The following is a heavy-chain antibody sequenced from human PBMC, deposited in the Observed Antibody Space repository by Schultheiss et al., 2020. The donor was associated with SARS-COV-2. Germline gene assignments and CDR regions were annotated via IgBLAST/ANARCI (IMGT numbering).Heavy chain of an antibody. D-gene: IGHD2-21*01. Sequence: GGSLRLSCAASGFTFSSYSMNWVRQAPGKGLEWVSYISSSSSTIYYADSVKGRFTISRENAKNSLYLQMNSLRAGDTAVYYCARDGGYGGGGDGMDVWGQGNTVTVSS. V-gene: IGHV3-48*01. J-gene: IGHJ6*02. CDR2: ISSSSSTI. CDR1: GFTFSSYS. CDR3: ARDGGYGGGGDGMDV.